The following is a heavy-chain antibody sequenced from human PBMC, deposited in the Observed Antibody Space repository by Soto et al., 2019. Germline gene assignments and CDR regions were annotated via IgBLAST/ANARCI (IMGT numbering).Heavy chain of an antibody. CDR1: GFTFSSYW. V-gene: IGHV3-74*01. Sequence: GGSLRLSCAASGFTFSSYWMHWVRQAPGKGLVWVSRINSDGSSTSYADSVKGRFTISRDNAKNTLYLQMNSLRAEDTAVYYFGIENRSGGSWVCYYYSNVAVGGKGPRVTVP. D-gene: IGHD3-22*01. CDR3: GIENRSGGSWVCYYYSNVAV. CDR2: INSDGSST. J-gene: IGHJ6*03.